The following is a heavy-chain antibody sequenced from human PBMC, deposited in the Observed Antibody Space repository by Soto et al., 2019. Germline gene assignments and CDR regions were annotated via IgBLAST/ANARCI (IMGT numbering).Heavy chain of an antibody. J-gene: IGHJ4*02. CDR3: AKDDSRPRGRRAARAPLDY. D-gene: IGHD6-6*01. CDR1: GFTFSSYG. CDR2: ISYDGSNK. Sequence: AGGSLRLSCAASGFTFSSYGMHWVRQAPGKGLEWVAVISYDGSNKYYADSVKGRFTISRDNSKNTLYLQMNSLRAEDTAVYYCAKDDSRPRGRRAARAPLDYWGQGTLVTAPQ. V-gene: IGHV3-30*18.